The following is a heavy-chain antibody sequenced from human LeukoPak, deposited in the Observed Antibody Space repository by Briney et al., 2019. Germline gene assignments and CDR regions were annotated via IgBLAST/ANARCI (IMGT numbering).Heavy chain of an antibody. V-gene: IGHV3-21*01. CDR1: GLSLNNYY. D-gene: IGHD1-26*01. Sequence: GGSLRLSCAASGLSLNNYYMTWVRQAPGKGLEWVSSISSSSSYIYYADSVKGRFTISRDNAKNSLYLQMNSLRAEDTAVYYCARDRYSGSYSYFDYWGQGTLVTVSS. CDR2: ISSSSSYI. J-gene: IGHJ4*02. CDR3: ARDRYSGSYSYFDY.